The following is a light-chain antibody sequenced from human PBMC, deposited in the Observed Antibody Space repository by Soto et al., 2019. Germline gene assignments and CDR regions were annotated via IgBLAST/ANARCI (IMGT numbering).Light chain of an antibody. J-gene: IGLJ1*01. V-gene: IGLV2-14*03. CDR2: DVS. CDR3: SSYTTTSNPYV. Sequence: QSVLTQPASGSGSPGQSITIYCTGTSSDVGGYNFVSWYQQLPGKVPKLLIYDVSIRPSGISHRFSGSKSGNTASLTISGLQAEDEGDYYCSSYTTTSNPYVFGTGTKVTVL. CDR1: SSDVGGYNF.